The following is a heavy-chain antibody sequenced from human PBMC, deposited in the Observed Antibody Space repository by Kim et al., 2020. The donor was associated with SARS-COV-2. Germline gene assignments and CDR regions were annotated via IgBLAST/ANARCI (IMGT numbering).Heavy chain of an antibody. CDR3: AKASITLIVVAPDY. D-gene: IGHD3-22*01. V-gene: IGHV3-23*01. CDR2: ISGSGGST. J-gene: IGHJ4*02. Sequence: GGSLRLSCAASGFTFSSYAMSWVRQAPGKGLEWVSAISGSGGSTYYADSVKGRFTISRDTSKNTLYLQMNSLRAEGTAVYYCAKASITLIVVAPDYWGQGTLVTVSS. CDR1: GFTFSSYA.